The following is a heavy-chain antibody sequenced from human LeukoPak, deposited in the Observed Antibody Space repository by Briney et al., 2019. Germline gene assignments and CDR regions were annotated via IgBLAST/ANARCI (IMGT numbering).Heavy chain of an antibody. CDR1: GGSISSGDYY. D-gene: IGHD2-15*01. J-gene: IGHJ5*02. Sequence: TLSLTCTVSGGSISSGDYYWSWIRQPPGKGLEWIGYIYHSGSTYYNPSLKSRVTISVDTSKNQFSLKLSSVTAADTAVYYCARVPFFCSGGSCYSPHNWFDPWGQGTLVTVSS. CDR3: ARVPFFCSGGSCYSPHNWFDP. V-gene: IGHV4-30-4*08. CDR2: IYHSGST.